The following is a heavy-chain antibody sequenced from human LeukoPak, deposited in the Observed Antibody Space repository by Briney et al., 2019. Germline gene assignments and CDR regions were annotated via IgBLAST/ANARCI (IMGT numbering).Heavy chain of an antibody. CDR3: ARVGYYDSSGYYPYLQH. Sequence: QPGGSLRLSCAASGFTFGTYWMHWVRQAPGKGLEWVSRMNSDGSSISYADSVKGRFTISRDNAKNTLYLQMNSLRAEDTAVYYCARVGYYDSSGYYPYLQHGGQGTLVTVSS. D-gene: IGHD3-22*01. J-gene: IGHJ1*01. V-gene: IGHV3-74*01. CDR1: GFTFGTYW. CDR2: MNSDGSSI.